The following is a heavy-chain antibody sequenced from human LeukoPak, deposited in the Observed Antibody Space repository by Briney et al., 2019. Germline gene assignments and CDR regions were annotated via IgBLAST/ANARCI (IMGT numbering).Heavy chain of an antibody. D-gene: IGHD6-13*01. Sequence: SETLSLTCTVSGGSISSYYWSWIRQPAGKGLEWIGRIYTSGSTNYNPSLKSRVTMSVDTSKNQFSLKLSSVTAADTAVYYCARQVAAAGLKYYFDYWGQGTLVTVSS. CDR1: GGSISSYY. J-gene: IGHJ4*02. CDR2: IYTSGST. V-gene: IGHV4-4*07. CDR3: ARQVAAAGLKYYFDY.